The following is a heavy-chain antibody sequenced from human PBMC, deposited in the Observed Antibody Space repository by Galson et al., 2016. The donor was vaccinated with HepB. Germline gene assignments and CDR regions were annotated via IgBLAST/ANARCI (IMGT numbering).Heavy chain of an antibody. CDR2: ILPMFDKS. V-gene: IGHV1-69*13. D-gene: IGHD6-19*01. J-gene: IGHJ4*02. CDR1: GGTFDSHA. CDR3: ARDLDTHRGYRSGWSAH. Sequence: SVKVSCKASGGTFDSHAISWVRQAPGQGLEWMGGILPMFDKSYHAQKFQGRVTFTADESKTTAYMELNNLRPEDTAVYFCARDLDTHRGYRSGWSAHWGQGTLVAVSS.